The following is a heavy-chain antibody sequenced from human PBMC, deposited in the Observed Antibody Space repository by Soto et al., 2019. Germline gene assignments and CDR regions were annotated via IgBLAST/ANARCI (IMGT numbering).Heavy chain of an antibody. CDR2: ISAYNGNT. V-gene: IGHV1-18*04. Sequence: ASVKVSCKASGYTFTSYGISWVRKAPGQGLEWMGWISAYNGNTNYAQKLHGRVTMTTDTSTSTAYMELRSLRSDDTVVYYCARVFNSSSEGDFDYRGQGTLLTGSS. D-gene: IGHD6-6*01. J-gene: IGHJ4*02. CDR1: GYTFTSYG. CDR3: ARVFNSSSEGDFDY.